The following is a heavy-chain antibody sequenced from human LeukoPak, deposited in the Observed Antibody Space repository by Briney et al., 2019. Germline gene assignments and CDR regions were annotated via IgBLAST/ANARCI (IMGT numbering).Heavy chain of an antibody. J-gene: IGHJ4*02. CDR1: GYTFTGYY. CDR3: ARADSSGYSSLGDY. Sequence: GASVKVSCKASGYTFTGYYMRWVRQAPGQGLEWMGWISAYNGNTNYAQKLQGRVTMTTDTSTSTAYMELRSLRSDDTAVYYCARADSSGYSSLGDYWGQGTLVTVSS. D-gene: IGHD3-22*01. CDR2: ISAYNGNT. V-gene: IGHV1-18*04.